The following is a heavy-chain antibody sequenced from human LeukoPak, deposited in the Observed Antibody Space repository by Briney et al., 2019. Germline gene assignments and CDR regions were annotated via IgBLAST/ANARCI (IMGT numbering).Heavy chain of an antibody. V-gene: IGHV3-48*04. CDR1: GFTFSSYS. J-gene: IGHJ4*02. Sequence: GGSLRLSCAASGFTFSSYSMNWVRQAPGKGLEWISYISGHSSTIYFADSVKGRFTISRDNAKNSLYLQMNSLRVEDTAMYYCARDGLRRPPTPYCGGDCPLDYWGQGTLVTVSS. D-gene: IGHD2-21*02. CDR3: ARDGLRRPPTPYCGGDCPLDY. CDR2: ISGHSSTI.